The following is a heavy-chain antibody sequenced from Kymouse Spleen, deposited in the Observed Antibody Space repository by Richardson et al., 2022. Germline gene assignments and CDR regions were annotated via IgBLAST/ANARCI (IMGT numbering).Heavy chain of an antibody. CDR3: ARDVSSG*PHYYYYGMDV. CDR2: ISSSSSYI. V-gene: IGHV3-21*03. D-gene: IGHD6-19*01. CDR1: GFTFSSYS. J-gene: IGHJ6*02. Sequence: EVQLVESGGGLVKPGGSLRLSCAASGFTFSSYSMNWVRQAPGKGLEWVSSISSSSSYIYYADSVKGRFTISRDNAKNSLYLQMNSLRAEDTAVYYCARDVSSG*PHYYYYGMDVWGQGTTVTVSS.